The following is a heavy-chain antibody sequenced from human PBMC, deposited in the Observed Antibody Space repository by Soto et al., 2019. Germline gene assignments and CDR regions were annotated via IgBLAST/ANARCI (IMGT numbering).Heavy chain of an antibody. D-gene: IGHD5-18*01. CDR2: IYYSGST. CDR1: GGSISSYY. V-gene: IGHV4-59*01. CDR3: ARGSSKGYSYGFGDAFDI. J-gene: IGHJ3*02. Sequence: SETLSLTCTVSGGSISSYYWSWIRQPPGKGLEWVGYIYYSGSTNYNPSLKSRVTISVDTSKNQFSLKLSSVTAADTAVYYCARGSSKGYSYGFGDAFDIWGQGTMVTVSS.